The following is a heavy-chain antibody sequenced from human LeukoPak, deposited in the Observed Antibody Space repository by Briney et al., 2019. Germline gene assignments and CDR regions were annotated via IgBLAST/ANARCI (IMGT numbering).Heavy chain of an antibody. J-gene: IGHJ4*02. CDR2: INPNSGNT. V-gene: IGHV1-8*03. CDR3: ARGSQALGYCSSTCCYGGLFDY. Sequence: ASVKVSCKASGYTFTSYDINWVRQATGQGLEWMGWINPNSGNTGYAQRFQGRVTITRNTSLSTAYMELSSLRSEDTAVYYCARGSQALGYCSSTCCYGGLFDYWGQGTLVTVSS. CDR1: GYTFTSYD. D-gene: IGHD2-2*01.